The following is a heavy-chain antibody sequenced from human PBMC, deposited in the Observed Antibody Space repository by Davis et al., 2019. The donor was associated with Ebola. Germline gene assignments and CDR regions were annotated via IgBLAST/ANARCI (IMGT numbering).Heavy chain of an antibody. CDR2: ISYDGSNK. V-gene: IGHV3-30-3*01. Sequence: GGSLRLSCAASGFTFSSYAMHWVRQAPGKGLEWVAVISYDGSNKYYADSVKGRFTISRDNSKNTLYLQMNSLRAEDTAVYYCARTTGMDVWGQGTTVTVSS. CDR1: GFTFSSYA. CDR3: ARTTGMDV. D-gene: IGHD4-11*01. J-gene: IGHJ6*02.